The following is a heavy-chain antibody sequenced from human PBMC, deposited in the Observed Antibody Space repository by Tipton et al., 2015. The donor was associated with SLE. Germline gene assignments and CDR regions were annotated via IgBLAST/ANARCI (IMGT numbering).Heavy chain of an antibody. D-gene: IGHD3-3*01. J-gene: IGHJ3*02. Sequence: SLRLSCAASGFRFSDYAMHWVRQAPGKGLEWVAVISNDGTTEYYADSVQGRFTISRDNSKNTLYLQMNSLRAEDTAVYYCARAKVDDFWSGYGDAFDIWGQGTMVTVSS. V-gene: IGHV3-30*14. CDR1: GFRFSDYA. CDR3: ARAKVDDFWSGYGDAFDI. CDR2: ISNDGTTE.